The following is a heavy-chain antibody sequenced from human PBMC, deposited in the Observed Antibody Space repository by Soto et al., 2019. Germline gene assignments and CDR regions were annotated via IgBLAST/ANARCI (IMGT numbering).Heavy chain of an antibody. Sequence: GASVKGSCKASGYTFTDYYMHWVRQAPGQGLEWMGWINPNSGGTNYAQKFQGWVTMTRDTSISTAYLQWSSLKASDTAMYYCARQGRYCSGGSCYLGWFDPSGQGTLVTVSS. V-gene: IGHV1-2*04. D-gene: IGHD2-15*01. CDR2: INPNSGGT. J-gene: IGHJ5*02. CDR1: GYTFTDYY. CDR3: ARQGRYCSGGSCYLGWFDP.